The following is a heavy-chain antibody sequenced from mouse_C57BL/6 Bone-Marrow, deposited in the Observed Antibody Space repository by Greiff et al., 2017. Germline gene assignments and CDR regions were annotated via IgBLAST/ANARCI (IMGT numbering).Heavy chain of an antibody. CDR2: INSDGGST. Sequence: DVMLVESGGGLVQPGESLKLSCESNEYEFPSYEMSWVRKTPGKRLELVAAINSDGGSTYYPDTMERRFIISRDNTKKTLYLQMSSLRSEDTALYYCARQGNDGYCVWFAGWGQGTLVTVSA. D-gene: IGHD2-3*01. CDR3: ARQGNDGYCVWFAG. CDR1: EYEFPSYE. V-gene: IGHV5-2*01. J-gene: IGHJ3*01.